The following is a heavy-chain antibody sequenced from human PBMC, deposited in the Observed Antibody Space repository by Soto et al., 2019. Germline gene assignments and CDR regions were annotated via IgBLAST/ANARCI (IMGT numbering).Heavy chain of an antibody. V-gene: IGHV4-39*01. D-gene: IGHD3-10*01. CDR3: ATHGEFSYGRFDY. Sequence: SETLSLTCTVSGGSISRSSYYWGWIRQPPGKRLEWTGNIYYSGSTQHSPSLESRVTISVDTSRNQFSLELNSVTAADTAVYYCATHGEFSYGRFDYWGQGALVTVSS. CDR1: GGSISRSSYY. J-gene: IGHJ4*02. CDR2: IYYSGST.